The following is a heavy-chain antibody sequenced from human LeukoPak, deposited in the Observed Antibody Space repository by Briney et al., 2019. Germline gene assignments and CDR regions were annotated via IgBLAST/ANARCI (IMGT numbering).Heavy chain of an antibody. V-gene: IGHV4-4*02. J-gene: IGHJ4*02. CDR1: GASISSNNW. CDR3: ANLPTGSDFVN. Sequence: SETLSLTCAVSGASISSNNWWSWVRQSPEKGLEWIGEIYHSGSTNYNPSLKSRVTISVDKSKNQFSLKLSSVTAAATAVYYCANLPTGSDFVNWGQGTLVTVFS. D-gene: IGHD1-26*01. CDR2: IYHSGST.